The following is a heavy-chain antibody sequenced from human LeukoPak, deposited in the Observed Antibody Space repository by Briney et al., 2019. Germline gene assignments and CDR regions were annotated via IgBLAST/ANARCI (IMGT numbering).Heavy chain of an antibody. CDR2: IKQDGSEK. V-gene: IGHV3-7*01. J-gene: IGHJ4*02. D-gene: IGHD4-11*01. Sequence: GGSLRLSCAASGFTFSTYWMSWVRQAPGKGPEWVANIKQDGSEKYYVDSVKGRFTISRDNAKNSLYLQMNSLRAEDTAVYYCARARFDYSFDYWGQGTLVTVSS. CDR3: ARARFDYSFDY. CDR1: GFTFSTYW.